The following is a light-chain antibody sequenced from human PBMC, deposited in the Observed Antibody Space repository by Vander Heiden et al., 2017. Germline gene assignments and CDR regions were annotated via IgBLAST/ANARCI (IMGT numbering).Light chain of an antibody. CDR1: QSVSRN. Sequence: EVLMTQSPATLSVSPGERATLACRASQSVSRNVAGYQQKPGQSPRVLLYGASTRATGIPARFSGSGSGTDFTLTINNLQSEDFAVYYCQQYHHLGYTYGQGTKLEIK. CDR2: GAS. V-gene: IGKV3-15*01. CDR3: QQYHHLGYT. J-gene: IGKJ2*01.